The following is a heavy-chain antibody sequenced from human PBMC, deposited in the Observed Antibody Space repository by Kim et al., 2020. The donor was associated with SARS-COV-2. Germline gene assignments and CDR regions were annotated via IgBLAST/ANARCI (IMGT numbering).Heavy chain of an antibody. Sequence: ASVKVSCKASGYTFTGYYMHWVRQAPGQGLEWMGRINPNSGGTNYAQKFQGRVTMTRDTSISTAYMELSRLRSDDTAVYYCARDPPTAMVTKGFAKFEYWGQGTLVTVSS. J-gene: IGHJ4*02. CDR3: ARDPPTAMVTKGFAKFEY. CDR1: GYTFTGYY. D-gene: IGHD5-18*01. CDR2: INPNSGGT. V-gene: IGHV1-2*06.